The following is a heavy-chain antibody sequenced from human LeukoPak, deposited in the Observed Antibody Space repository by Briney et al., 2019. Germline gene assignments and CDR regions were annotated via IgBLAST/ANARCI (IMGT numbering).Heavy chain of an antibody. CDR3: AKGNLVVITQRRYAFDI. J-gene: IGHJ3*02. CDR1: GFTFSSYA. Sequence: QAGGSLRLSCAASGFTFSSYAMSWVRQAPGKGLEWVSAISGSGGRTYYADSVKGRFTISRDNSKNTLYLQMNSLRDEDTAVYYCAKGNLVVITQRRYAFDIWGQGTMVTVSS. CDR2: ISGSGGRT. V-gene: IGHV3-23*01. D-gene: IGHD3-22*01.